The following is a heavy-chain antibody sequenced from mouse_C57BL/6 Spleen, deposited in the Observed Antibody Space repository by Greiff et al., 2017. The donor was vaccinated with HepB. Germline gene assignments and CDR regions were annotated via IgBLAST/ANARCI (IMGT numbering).Heavy chain of an antibody. CDR3: TLAWFAY. V-gene: IGHV14-1*01. Sequence: EVQLQQSGAELVRPGASVKLSCTASCFNIKDYYMHWVKQRPEQGLEWIGRIDHEDGDTEDAPKFQGKATMTADTSSNTAYLQLSSLTSDDTAVYYCTLAWFAYWGPGTLVTVSA. J-gene: IGHJ3*01. CDR1: CFNIKDYY. CDR2: IDHEDGDT.